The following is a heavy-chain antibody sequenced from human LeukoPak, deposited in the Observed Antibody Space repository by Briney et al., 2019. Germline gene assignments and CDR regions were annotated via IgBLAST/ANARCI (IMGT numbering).Heavy chain of an antibody. D-gene: IGHD2-2*01. J-gene: IGHJ4*02. V-gene: IGHV1-2*02. CDR3: ARPDCSSTSCYETGRYYFDY. CDR1: GYTFTGYY. CDR2: INPNSGGT. Sequence: ASVKVSCKASGYTFTGYYMHWVRQAPGQGLEWMGWINPNSGGTNYAQKFQGRVTMTRDTSISTAYMELSRLRSDDTAVYYCARPDCSSTSCYETGRYYFDYWGQGTLVTVSS.